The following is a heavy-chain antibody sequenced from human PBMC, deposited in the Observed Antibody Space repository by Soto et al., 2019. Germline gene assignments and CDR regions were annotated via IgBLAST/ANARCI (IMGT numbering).Heavy chain of an antibody. Sequence: GGSLRLSCAASGFTFSSYSMNWVRQAPGKGLEWVSYISSSSSTIYYADSVKGRFTISRDNSKNTLHLQMNSLRAEDTAVYYCVSDRGYGHASVTSSWGQGTLVTVSS. CDR3: VSDRGYGHASVTSS. D-gene: IGHD5-18*01. CDR2: ISSSSSTI. CDR1: GFTFSSYS. V-gene: IGHV3-48*01. J-gene: IGHJ5*02.